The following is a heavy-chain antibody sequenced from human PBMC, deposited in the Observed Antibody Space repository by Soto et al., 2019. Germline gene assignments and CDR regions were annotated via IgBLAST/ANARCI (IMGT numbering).Heavy chain of an antibody. CDR3: AKEYSPVSRGSFDY. D-gene: IGHD5-18*01. V-gene: IGHV3-23*01. CDR1: GFTFTNYA. J-gene: IGHJ4*02. Sequence: EVHLLEFGGGLVQPGGSLRLSCAASGFTFTNYAMNWVRQAPGKGLEWVSGITGGGGRTFYADSVKGRFTISRDNSKNTVYLQMNNVRADDTAVYYCAKEYSPVSRGSFDYWGQGALVTVSS. CDR2: ITGGGGRT.